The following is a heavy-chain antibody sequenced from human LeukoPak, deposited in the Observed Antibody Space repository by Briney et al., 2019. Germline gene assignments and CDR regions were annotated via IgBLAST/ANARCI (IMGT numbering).Heavy chain of an antibody. D-gene: IGHD2-15*01. CDR2: IYYSGST. Sequence: SETLSLTCTVSGGSVSSGSYYWSWIRQPPGKGLEWIGYIYYSGSTNYNPSLKSRVTISVDTSKNQFSLKLSSVTAADTAVYYCASGYCSGGSCYWFDPWGQGTLVTVSS. J-gene: IGHJ5*02. V-gene: IGHV4-61*01. CDR3: ASGYCSGGSCYWFDP. CDR1: GGSVSSGSYY.